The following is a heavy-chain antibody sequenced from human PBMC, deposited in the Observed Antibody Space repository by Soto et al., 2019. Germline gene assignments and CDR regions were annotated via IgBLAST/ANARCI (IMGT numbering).Heavy chain of an antibody. CDR3: ARAVVGCSNGCPYDS. J-gene: IGHJ5*02. D-gene: IGHD2-2*01. CDR1: GFTFSSYS. CDR2: ISSSGSTI. V-gene: IGHV3-48*01. Sequence: EVQLVESGGGLEQRGGSLRLSCAASGFTFSSYSMNWVRQAPGKGLEWVSYISSSGSTIFYADSVKGRFTISRDNADNSLYLQMNSLRAEDTAVYYCARAVVGCSNGCPYDSWGQGTLVTVSS.